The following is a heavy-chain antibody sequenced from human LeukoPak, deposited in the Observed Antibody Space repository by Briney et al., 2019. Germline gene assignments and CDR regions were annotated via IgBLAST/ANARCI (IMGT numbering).Heavy chain of an antibody. J-gene: IGHJ4*02. CDR3: AREIGYSYGGAWYFDY. Sequence: SVKVSCKASGNTFTAYYIHWVRQAPGQGLEWMGRINPNSGGTDYAQNFRGRVTLTRDTSISTAYMDLTRLRSDDTAVYYCAREIGYSYGGAWYFDYWGQGTLVTVSS. D-gene: IGHD5-18*01. V-gene: IGHV1-2*06. CDR1: GNTFTAYY. CDR2: INPNSGGT.